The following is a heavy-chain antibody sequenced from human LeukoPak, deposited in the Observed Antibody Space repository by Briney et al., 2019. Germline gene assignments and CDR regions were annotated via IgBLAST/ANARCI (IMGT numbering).Heavy chain of an antibody. CDR2: IYTSGST. Sequence: SETLSLTCTVSGGSISSYYWSWIRQPAGKGLEWIGRIYTSGSTNYNPSLKSRVTMSVDTSKNQFSLKLSSVTAADTAVYYCARVRSYYDSSGYFYYFDYWGQGNLVTVSS. V-gene: IGHV4-4*07. J-gene: IGHJ4*02. CDR1: GGSISSYY. D-gene: IGHD3-22*01. CDR3: ARVRSYYDSSGYFYYFDY.